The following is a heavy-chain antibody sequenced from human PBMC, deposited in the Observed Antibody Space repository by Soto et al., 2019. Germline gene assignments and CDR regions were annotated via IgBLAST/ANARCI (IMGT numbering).Heavy chain of an antibody. D-gene: IGHD6-6*01. CDR3: ARGLRIADRQASYYYYGMDV. CDR2: VNPNSGGT. Sequence: ASLNVSCKASRYTFTGYYMHLLRQSPGQGLEWMGLVNPNSGGTNYAQKFQGRVTMTRDTSISTAYMELSTVTSDDTAVYYCARGLRIADRQASYYYYGMDVWGQGTTVTVSS. J-gene: IGHJ6*02. CDR1: RYTFTGYY. V-gene: IGHV1-2*02.